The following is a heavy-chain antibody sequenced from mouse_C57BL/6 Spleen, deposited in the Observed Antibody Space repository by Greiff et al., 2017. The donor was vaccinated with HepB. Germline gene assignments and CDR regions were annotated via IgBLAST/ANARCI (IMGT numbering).Heavy chain of an antibody. CDR2: IHPNSGST. CDR1: GYTFTSYW. CDR3: ASIYYDPYYFDY. V-gene: IGHV1-64*01. Sequence: QVQLQQPGAELVKPGASVKLSCKASGYTFTSYWMHWVKQRPGQGLEWIGMIHPNSGSTNYNEKFKSKATLTVDKSSSTAYMQLSSLTSEDSAVYYCASIYYDPYYFDYWGQGTTITVSS. D-gene: IGHD2-4*01. J-gene: IGHJ2*01.